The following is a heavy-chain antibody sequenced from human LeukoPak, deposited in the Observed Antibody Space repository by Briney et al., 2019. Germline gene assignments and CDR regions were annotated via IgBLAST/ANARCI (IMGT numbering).Heavy chain of an antibody. CDR3: ARVGSSVTWYQGFDP. CDR1: GFSFSTFA. V-gene: IGHV3-23*01. CDR2: INTAGGVT. J-gene: IGHJ5*02. D-gene: IGHD2-2*01. Sequence: GGSLRLSCAASGFSFSTFAMSWVRQAPGKGLEWVASINTAGGVTYYAESVKGRFTISRDNSKNTLFMQMNSLGVEDTAIYFCARVGSSVTWYQGFDPWGQGTLVTVPS.